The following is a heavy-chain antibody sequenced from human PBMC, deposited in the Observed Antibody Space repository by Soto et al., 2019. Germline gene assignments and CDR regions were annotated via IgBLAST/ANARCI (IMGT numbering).Heavy chain of an antibody. CDR3: VKDKWENKNWCLDY. CDR2: ISWNSVSI. J-gene: IGHJ4*02. CDR1: GFTFDDYA. D-gene: IGHD2-8*02. Sequence: TGGSLRLSGAASGFTFDDYAMHWVRQAPGKGLEWVASISWNSVSIGYANSVKGRFTISRDNAKNSLSLQMNSLRPEDTALYYCVKDKWENKNWCLDYLGQGTLVTVSS. V-gene: IGHV3-9*01.